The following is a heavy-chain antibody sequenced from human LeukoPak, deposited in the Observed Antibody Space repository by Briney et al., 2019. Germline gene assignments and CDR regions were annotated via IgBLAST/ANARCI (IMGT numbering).Heavy chain of an antibody. Sequence: GASVKVSCKASGGTFSSYAISWVRQAPGQGLEWMGRISPIFGTANYAQKFQGRVTITTDESTSTAYMELSSLRSEDTAVYYCARDRQQQLGAFDIWGQGTMVTVSS. J-gene: IGHJ3*02. CDR3: ARDRQQQLGAFDI. CDR2: ISPIFGTA. CDR1: GGTFSSYA. V-gene: IGHV1-69*05. D-gene: IGHD6-13*01.